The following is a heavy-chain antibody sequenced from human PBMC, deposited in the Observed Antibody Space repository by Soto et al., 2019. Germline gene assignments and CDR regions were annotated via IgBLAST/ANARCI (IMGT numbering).Heavy chain of an antibody. CDR3: ARGGYYGMDV. CDR2: IYTDGSSA. D-gene: IGHD3-10*01. CDR1: GFTFSSYW. Sequence: GGSLRLSFAASGFTFSSYWMHWVRQAPGKGLVWVSRIYTDGSSANYADSVQGRLTISRDNAKNTLYLQMNSLRAEDTAVYYCARGGYYGMDVWGQGTTVTVSS. J-gene: IGHJ6*02. V-gene: IGHV3-74*01.